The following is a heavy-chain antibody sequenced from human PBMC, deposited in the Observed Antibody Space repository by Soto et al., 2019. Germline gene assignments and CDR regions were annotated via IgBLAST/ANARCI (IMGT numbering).Heavy chain of an antibody. CDR3: ASYPDYGGNDDAFDI. J-gene: IGHJ3*02. V-gene: IGHV1-69*13. D-gene: IGHD4-17*01. CDR1: GGTFSSYA. Sequence: GASVKVSCKASGGTFSSYAISWVRQAPGQGLEWMGGIIPIFGTANYAQKFQGRVTITADESTSTAYMELSSLRSEDTAVYYCASYPDYGGNDDAFDIWGQGTMVTVSS. CDR2: IIPIFGTA.